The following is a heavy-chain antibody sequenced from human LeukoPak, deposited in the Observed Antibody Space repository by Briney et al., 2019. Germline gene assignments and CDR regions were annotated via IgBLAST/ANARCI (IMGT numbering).Heavy chain of an antibody. CDR3: AEGRATHDYYYMDV. Sequence: GGSLRLSCAASGFTFDDYAMHWVRQAPGKGLEWVSLISWDGVRTYYADSVKGRFTISRDNSKNSLYLQMNSLRTEDTALYYCAEGRATHDYYYMDVWGKGTTVTVSS. CDR1: GFTFDDYA. J-gene: IGHJ6*03. CDR2: ISWDGVRT. V-gene: IGHV3-43D*03. D-gene: IGHD5-12*01.